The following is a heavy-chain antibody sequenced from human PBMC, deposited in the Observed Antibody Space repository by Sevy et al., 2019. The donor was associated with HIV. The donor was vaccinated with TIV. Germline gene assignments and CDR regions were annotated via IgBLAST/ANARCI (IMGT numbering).Heavy chain of an antibody. Sequence: GGSLRLSCAASGFTFSSYAMSWVRQAPGKGLEWVSTISGTGTSTFYADSVKGRFTISRDNSKNTLYLQRNGLRVEDTAVYYCARHLYSASYYGFDYWAQRTLVTVSS. CDR3: ARHLYSASYYGFDY. D-gene: IGHD1-26*01. CDR1: GFTFSSYA. CDR2: ISGTGTST. V-gene: IGHV3-23*01. J-gene: IGHJ4*02.